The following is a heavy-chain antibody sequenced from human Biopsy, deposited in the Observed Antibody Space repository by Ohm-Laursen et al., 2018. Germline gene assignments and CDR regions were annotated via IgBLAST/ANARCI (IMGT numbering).Heavy chain of an antibody. CDR1: GDSISGGGYY. CDR3: ARDYGSGSLFDP. CDR2: IHYVGST. Sequence: SQTLSLTCTVSGDSISGGGYYWSWIRQHPGKGLEWIGYIHYVGSTNYNPSLKSRVTISVDTSKNQFSLRLTSVTAADTAVYYCARDYGSGSLFDPWGQGTLVTVSS. D-gene: IGHD2-15*01. J-gene: IGHJ5*02. V-gene: IGHV4-31*03.